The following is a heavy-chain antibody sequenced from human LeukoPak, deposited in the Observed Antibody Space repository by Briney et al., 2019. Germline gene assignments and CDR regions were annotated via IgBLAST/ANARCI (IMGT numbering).Heavy chain of an antibody. CDR3: ASQQQLFYYFDY. J-gene: IGHJ4*02. Sequence: PSETLSLTCAVCGGSFSVYYWSWIRQPPGKGLEWIGEINHSGSTNYNPSLKSRVTISVDTSKNQFSLKLSSVTAADTAVYYCASQQQLFYYFDYWGQGTLVTVSS. V-gene: IGHV4-34*01. CDR1: GGSFSVYY. CDR2: INHSGST. D-gene: IGHD6-13*01.